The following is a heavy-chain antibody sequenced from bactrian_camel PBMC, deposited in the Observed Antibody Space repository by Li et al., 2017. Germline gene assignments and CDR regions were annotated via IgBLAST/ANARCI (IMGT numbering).Heavy chain of an antibody. CDR2: LNTVPGYT. V-gene: IGHV3S63*01. D-gene: IGHD1*01. CDR3: AAAMGGWVVAGPMDPDEMHY. CDR1: IVSRF. J-gene: IGHJ4*01. Sequence: HVQLVESGGGSVQAGESLRLSCVYTIVSRFMGWFRQVPGKERERVARLNTVPGYTFLPDSVKGRFTVSHDDSKNTVYLQMNSLKPEDTAMYYCAAAMGGWVVAGPMDPDEMHYWGQGTQVTVS.